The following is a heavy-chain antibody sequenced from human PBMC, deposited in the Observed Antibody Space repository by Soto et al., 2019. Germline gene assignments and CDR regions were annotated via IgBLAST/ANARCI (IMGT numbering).Heavy chain of an antibody. V-gene: IGHV3-23*01. J-gene: IGHJ5*02. CDR2: ISGSGGST. D-gene: IGHD4-17*01. CDR3: AKSPHDYGDYVGWFDP. CDR1: GFTFSSYA. Sequence: GGSLRLSCAASGFTFSSYAMSWFRQAPGKGLEWVSAISGSGGSTYYADSVKGRFTISRDNSKNTLYLQMNSLRAEDTAVYYCAKSPHDYGDYVGWFDPWGQGTLVTVSS.